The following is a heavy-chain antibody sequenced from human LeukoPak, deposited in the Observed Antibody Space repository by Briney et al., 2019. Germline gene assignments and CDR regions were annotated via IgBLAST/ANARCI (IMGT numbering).Heavy chain of an antibody. CDR1: GFTFSSYW. Sequence: GGSLRLSCAASGFTFSSYWMHWVRQAPGKGLVWVSRINSDGSSTSYADSVKGRFTISRDNAKNTLYLQMNSLRAEDTAVYYCAREQITNYCGGDCPIDYWGQGTLVTVSS. D-gene: IGHD2-21*02. CDR3: AREQITNYCGGDCPIDY. V-gene: IGHV3-74*01. CDR2: INSDGSST. J-gene: IGHJ4*02.